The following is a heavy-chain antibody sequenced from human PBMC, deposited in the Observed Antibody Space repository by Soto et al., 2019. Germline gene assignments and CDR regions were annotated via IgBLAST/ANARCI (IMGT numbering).Heavy chain of an antibody. D-gene: IGHD2-21*02. Sequence: EVQLLESGGGLVQPGGSLRLSCAASGFTCTNYAMSWVRQAPGKGLEWVSTVSGGGDGTYYADSVTGRFSTSRDNSRNTVYLHMNSLRAEDTAVYYCAKKGLGSLATYCNYGDCHYAFDLWGQGTIVTVSS. CDR3: AKKGLGSLATYCNYGDCHYAFDL. J-gene: IGHJ3*01. CDR2: VSGGGDGT. V-gene: IGHV3-23*01. CDR1: GFTCTNYA.